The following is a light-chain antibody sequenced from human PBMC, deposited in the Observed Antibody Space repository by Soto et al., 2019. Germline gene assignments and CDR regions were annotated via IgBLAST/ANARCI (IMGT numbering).Light chain of an antibody. V-gene: IGKV3-20*01. CDR1: QSVSSSS. CDR2: DAS. J-gene: IGKJ1*01. Sequence: EIVSTQSPGTLSLSPGERATLSCRASQSVSSSSLAWYQQKRGQAPRLLIHDASSRATGIPDRFSGSGSGTDFTLTTSRLEPEDFAVYYCQQYGGSPRPSGQGTPVDIX. CDR3: QQYGGSPRP.